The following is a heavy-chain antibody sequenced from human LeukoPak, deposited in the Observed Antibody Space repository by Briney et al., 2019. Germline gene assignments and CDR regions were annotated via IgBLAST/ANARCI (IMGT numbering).Heavy chain of an antibody. CDR1: GGSFSGYY. J-gene: IGHJ4*02. D-gene: IGHD1-1*01. Sequence: PSETLSLTCAVYGGSFSGYYWSWIRQPPGKGLEWIGEINHSGSTNYNPSLKSRVTISVDTSKNQFSLKLSSVTAADTAVYYCARERLDEQGGDYWGQGTLVTVSS. V-gene: IGHV4-34*01. CDR2: INHSGST. CDR3: ARERLDEQGGDY.